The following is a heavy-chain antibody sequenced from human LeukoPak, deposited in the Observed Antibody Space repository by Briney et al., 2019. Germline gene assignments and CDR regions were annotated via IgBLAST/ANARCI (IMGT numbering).Heavy chain of an antibody. V-gene: IGHV3-21*01. CDR1: GFTFSSYS. CDR3: ARDRAVAANAFDI. D-gene: IGHD6-19*01. J-gene: IGHJ3*02. CDR2: ISSSSSYI. Sequence: GGSLRLSCAASGFTFSSYSMNWVRQAPGKGLEWVSSISSSSSYIYYADSVKGRYTISRDNAKNSLYLQMNSLRAEDTAVYYCARDRAVAANAFDIWGQGTMVTVSS.